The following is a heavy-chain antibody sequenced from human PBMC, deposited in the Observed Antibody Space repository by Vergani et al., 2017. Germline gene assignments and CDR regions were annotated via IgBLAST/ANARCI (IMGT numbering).Heavy chain of an antibody. J-gene: IGHJ4*02. CDR2: IYHSWGA. D-gene: IGHD3-9*01. CDR3: ARTESFILRYFHWAL. Sequence: QLHLQESGPGLLKPSETLSLTCTVSGGSITSSSYYWGWIRQPPGKGLEWIGNIYHSWGAYYNPSLKGRVTISVDTSKNQFSLEVTSVTAADTAIYFCARTESFILRYFHWALWGQGTLVTVSS. CDR1: GGSITSSSYY. V-gene: IGHV4-39*01.